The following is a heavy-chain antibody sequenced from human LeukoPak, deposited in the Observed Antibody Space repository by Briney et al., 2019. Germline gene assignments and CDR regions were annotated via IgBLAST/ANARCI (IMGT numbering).Heavy chain of an antibody. CDR3: AKDYSFSNFN. V-gene: IGHV3-7*01. Sequence: PGGSLRLSCAASGFMFPNHWMTWVRQAPGKGLEWVANINERGSETYYADYVKGRFTISRDNTKKSLFLQLNSQSVEDTAMYYCAKDYSFSNFNWGQGTLVAVSS. J-gene: IGHJ4*02. CDR2: INERGSET. CDR1: GFMFPNHW. D-gene: IGHD2-15*01.